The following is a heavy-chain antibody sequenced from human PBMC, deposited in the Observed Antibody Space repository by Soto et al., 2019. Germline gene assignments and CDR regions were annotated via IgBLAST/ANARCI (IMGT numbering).Heavy chain of an antibody. Sequence: PSETLSLTCAVSGGSISSSSWWSWVRQPPGKGLEWIGEISHSGSTNYNPSLKSRVTISVDKSKNQFSLKLTSVTAADTAVYFCARSGDSRFYWGQGTLVTVSS. J-gene: IGHJ4*02. D-gene: IGHD3-22*01. V-gene: IGHV4-4*02. CDR2: ISHSGST. CDR1: GGSISSSSW. CDR3: ARSGDSRFY.